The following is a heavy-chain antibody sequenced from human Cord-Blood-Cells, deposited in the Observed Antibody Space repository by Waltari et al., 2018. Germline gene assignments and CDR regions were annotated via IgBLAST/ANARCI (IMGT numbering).Heavy chain of an antibody. CDR2: ISSSSSYI. Sequence: EVQLVESGGGLVKPGGSLRLSCAASGFTFSSYSMNWVRQAPGKGLEWVSSISSSSSYIYYADSVKGRFTISRDNAKNSLYLQMNSLRAEDTAVYYCARGGGYCSSTSCYYFDYWAREPWSPSPQ. CDR3: ARGGGYCSSTSCYYFDY. D-gene: IGHD2-2*01. J-gene: IGHJ4*02. V-gene: IGHV3-21*01. CDR1: GFTFSSYS.